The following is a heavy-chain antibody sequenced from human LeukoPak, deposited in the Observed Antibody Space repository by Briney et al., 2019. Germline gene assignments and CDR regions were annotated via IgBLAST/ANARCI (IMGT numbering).Heavy chain of an antibody. J-gene: IGHJ4*02. D-gene: IGHD3-16*02. CDR1: GFSVADSW. V-gene: IGHV3-74*03. CDR2: INNDGSDT. Sequence: PGRSLRLSCSASGFSVADSWIHWVRQAPGKGLVWASRINNDGSDTTYPDSVRGRFTISRDKAKNTLYLQMNSLRAEDTAVYYCAKNRGFRGVIVLPPLDSWGQGTLVTVSS. CDR3: AKNRGFRGVIVLPPLDS.